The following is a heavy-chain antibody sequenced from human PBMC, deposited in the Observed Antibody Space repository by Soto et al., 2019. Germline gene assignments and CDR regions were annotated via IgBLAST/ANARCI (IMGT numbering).Heavy chain of an antibody. CDR2: INAGNGNT. Sequence: ASVKVSCKASGYTFTSYGISWVRQAPGQRLEWMGWINAGNGNTKYSQKFQGRVTITRDTSASTAYMELSSLRSEDTAVYYCARAFKRITIFGVATGNAFDIWGQGTMVTV. D-gene: IGHD3-3*01. CDR1: GYTFTSYG. J-gene: IGHJ3*02. V-gene: IGHV1-3*01. CDR3: ARAFKRITIFGVATGNAFDI.